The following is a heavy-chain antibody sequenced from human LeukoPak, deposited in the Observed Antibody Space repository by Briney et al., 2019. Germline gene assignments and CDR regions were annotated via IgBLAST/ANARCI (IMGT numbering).Heavy chain of an antibody. CDR2: INPNTGGT. CDR3: ARVGDGLNDAFDI. Sequence: ASVKVSCKPSGYTFTGYYMNWVRQAPGQGLEWLGRINPNTGGTNYAQNFQVRVTMTRDTSISTAYMELSRLRSDDAAVYYCARVGDGLNDAFDIWGQGTMVTVSS. D-gene: IGHD5-24*01. J-gene: IGHJ3*02. CDR1: GYTFTGYY. V-gene: IGHV1-2*06.